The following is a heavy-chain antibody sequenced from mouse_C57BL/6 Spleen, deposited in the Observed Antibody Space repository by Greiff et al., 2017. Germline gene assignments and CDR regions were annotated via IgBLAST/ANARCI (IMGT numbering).Heavy chain of an antibody. CDR3: ARSYYGNYYAMDY. V-gene: IGHV1-82*01. D-gene: IGHD2-10*01. J-gene: IGHJ4*01. Sequence: VKLMESGPELVKPGASVKISCKVSGYAFSSSWMNWVKQRPGKGLEWIGRIYPGDGDTNYNGKFKGKATLTADNSSSTAYMQLSSLTSEDSAVYFCARSYYGNYYAMDYWGQGASVTVST. CDR1: GYAFSSSW. CDR2: IYPGDGDT.